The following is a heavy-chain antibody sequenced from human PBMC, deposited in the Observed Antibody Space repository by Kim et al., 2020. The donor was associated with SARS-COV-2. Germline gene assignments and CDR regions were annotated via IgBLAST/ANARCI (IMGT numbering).Heavy chain of an antibody. CDR2: ISYDGSNK. CDR3: AKAITRATTGNGFDI. Sequence: GGSLRLSCAASGFTFSSYGMHWVRQAPGKGLEWVAVISYDGSNKYYADSVKGRFTISRDNSKNTLYLQMNSLRAEDTAVYYCAKAITRATTGNGFDICGPGTMVTVSS. J-gene: IGHJ3*02. V-gene: IGHV3-30*18. D-gene: IGHD1-26*01. CDR1: GFTFSSYG.